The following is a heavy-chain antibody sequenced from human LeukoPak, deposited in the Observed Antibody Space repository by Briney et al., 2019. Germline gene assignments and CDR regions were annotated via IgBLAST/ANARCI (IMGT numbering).Heavy chain of an antibody. CDR1: GGSISSGGYY. J-gene: IGHJ5*02. V-gene: IGHV4-61*08. D-gene: IGHD2-2*01. CDR2: IYYSGST. CDR3: ARVGVVPAARSPFDP. Sequence: NPSETLSLTCTVSGGSISSGGYYWSWIRQHPGKGPEWIGYIYYSGSTYYNPSLKSRVTISVDTSKNQFSLKLSSVTAADTAVYYCARVGVVPAARSPFDPWGQGTLVTVSS.